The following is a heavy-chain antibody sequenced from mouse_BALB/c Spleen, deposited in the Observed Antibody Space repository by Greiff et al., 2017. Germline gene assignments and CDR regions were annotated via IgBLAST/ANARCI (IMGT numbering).Heavy chain of an antibody. CDR1: GYTFTSYW. CDR3: ARLYDYSY. CDR2: INPSNGRT. V-gene: IGHV1S81*02. D-gene: IGHD2-4*01. Sequence: QVQLQQPGAELVKPGASVKLSCKASGYTFTSYWMHWVMQRPGQGLEWIGEINPSNGRTNYNEKFKSKATLTVDKSSSTAYMQLSSLTSQDSAVYYCARLYDYSYWGQGTTLTVSS. J-gene: IGHJ2*01.